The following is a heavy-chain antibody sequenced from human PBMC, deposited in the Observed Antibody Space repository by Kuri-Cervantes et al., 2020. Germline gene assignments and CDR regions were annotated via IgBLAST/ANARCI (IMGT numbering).Heavy chain of an antibody. V-gene: IGHV4-59*12. J-gene: IGHJ6*02. Sequence: SETLSLTCTVSGDSITNYYWSWIRQSPGKGLEWIGYIYYTGSTNYNPSLKSRVTISVDTSKNQFSLKLSSVTAADTAVYYCAREVATITGGYYYYYGMDVWGQGTTVTVSS. CDR1: GDSITNYY. CDR3: AREVATITGGYYYYYGMDV. D-gene: IGHD5-12*01. CDR2: IYYTGST.